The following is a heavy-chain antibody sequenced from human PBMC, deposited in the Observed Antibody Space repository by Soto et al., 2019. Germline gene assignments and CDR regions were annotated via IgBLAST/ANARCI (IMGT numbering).Heavy chain of an antibody. CDR1: GGTFSSYA. CDR3: ARDLMSPVVAATPIGY. Sequence: QVQLVQSGAEVKKPGSSVKVSCKASGGTFSSYAISWVRQAPGQGLEWMGGIIPIFGTANYAQKFQGRVTITADESTSPAYMELSSLRSEDTAVYYCARDLMSPVVAATPIGYWGQGTLVTVSS. J-gene: IGHJ4*02. D-gene: IGHD2-15*01. V-gene: IGHV1-69*12. CDR2: IIPIFGTA.